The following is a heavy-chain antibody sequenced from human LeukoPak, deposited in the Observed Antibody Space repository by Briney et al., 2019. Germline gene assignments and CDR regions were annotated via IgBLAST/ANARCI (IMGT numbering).Heavy chain of an antibody. D-gene: IGHD3-10*01. CDR1: GFTFSSYG. CDR3: AREKHYYGSVVDY. V-gene: IGHV3-7*01. CDR2: IKQDGSEK. J-gene: IGHJ4*02. Sequence: GGSLRLSCAASGFTFSSYGMSWVRQAPGKGLEWVANIKQDGSEKYYVDSVKGRFTISRDNAKNSLYLQMNSLRVEDTAVYYCAREKHYYGSVVDYWGQGNLVTVSS.